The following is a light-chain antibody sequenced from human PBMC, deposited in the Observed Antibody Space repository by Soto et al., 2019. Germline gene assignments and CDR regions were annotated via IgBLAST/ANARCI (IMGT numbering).Light chain of an antibody. Sequence: DIQMTQSPSTLSASVGARVTITFRASQSISTWLAWYPQKPGKAPKVLIFDASSLESGVPSMFSGSGSATEFTLTISSLQPEDFATYYCQQLKSYPQTFGQGTKVDIK. V-gene: IGKV1-5*01. J-gene: IGKJ1*01. CDR1: QSISTW. CDR3: QQLKSYPQT. CDR2: DAS.